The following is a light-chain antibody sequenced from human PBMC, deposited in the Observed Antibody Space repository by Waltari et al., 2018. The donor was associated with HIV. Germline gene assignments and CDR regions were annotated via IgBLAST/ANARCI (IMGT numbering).Light chain of an antibody. CDR2: AAS. V-gene: IGKV1-9*01. J-gene: IGKJ4*01. CDR1: RGISSY. CDR3: QFLDTYPL. Sequence: DIQLTQSPSFLSASVGDKVTITCRASRGISSYLACHHQKPAKAPKLLIYAASTLQSGVPSRFSGSGSGTEFTLTISSLQPEEFATYFCQFLDTYPLFGGGTKVEVK.